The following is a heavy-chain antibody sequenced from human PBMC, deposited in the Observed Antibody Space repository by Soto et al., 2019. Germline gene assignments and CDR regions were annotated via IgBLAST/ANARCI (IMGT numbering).Heavy chain of an antibody. CDR1: GGTFSSYA. CDR2: IIPIFGTA. D-gene: IGHD1-7*01. CDR3: ASQMGGTGTYEHYSGMDV. V-gene: IGHV1-69*12. J-gene: IGHJ6*02. Sequence: QVQLVQSGAEVKKPGSSVKVSCKASGGTFSSYAISWVRQAPGHGLEWMGGIIPIFGTATYAQKFQGRVTITADESTSTAYMEMSSLGSEDTAVYYCASQMGGTGTYEHYSGMDVWGQGPTVTVSS.